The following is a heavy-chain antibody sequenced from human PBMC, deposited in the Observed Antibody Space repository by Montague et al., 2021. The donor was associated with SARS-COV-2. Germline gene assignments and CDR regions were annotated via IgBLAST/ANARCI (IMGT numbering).Heavy chain of an antibody. CDR2: IHHNKRI. V-gene: IGHV4-34*01. CDR1: GASFSGAD. Sequence: SETLSLTCSSFGASFSGADWRSTRLHPSQGRMSYGAIHHNKRINYNPSLTSRVTLLLFTSKNQFSLKLISFIAADTAVYYCARATLGITMIVVVMTAIDYYLDYWGQGNLVSVSS. CDR3: ARATLGITMIVVVMTAIDYYLDY. D-gene: IGHD3-22*01. J-gene: IGHJ4*02.